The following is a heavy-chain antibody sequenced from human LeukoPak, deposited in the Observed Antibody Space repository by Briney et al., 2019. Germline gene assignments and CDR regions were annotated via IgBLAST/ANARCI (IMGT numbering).Heavy chain of an antibody. J-gene: IGHJ4*02. V-gene: IGHV3-48*03. CDR1: GFTFSSYE. CDR2: ISSSGSTI. CDR3: ARDGKGRNRIGYYFDY. Sequence: GGSLRLSCAASGFTFSSYEMNWVRQAPGEGLEWVSYISSSGSTIYYAASVKGRFTISRDNAKNSLYLQMNSLRAEDTAVYYCARDGKGRNRIGYYFDYWGQGTLVTVSS. D-gene: IGHD3-10*01.